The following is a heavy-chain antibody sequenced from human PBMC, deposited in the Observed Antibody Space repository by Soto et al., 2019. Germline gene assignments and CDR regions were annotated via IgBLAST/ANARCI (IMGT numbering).Heavy chain of an antibody. CDR3: ARDRSAGDYFYYGMYV. V-gene: IGHV3-33*01. Sequence: GGSLRLSCAASGMTFNRNGMHWVRQAPGKGLEWVAVIWYDGSKTAYSDSVKGRFTISRDNAKNTLYLQMNSVRDEDTAIYYCARDRSAGDYFYYGMYVWGQGTKVTVYS. D-gene: IGHD1-1*01. CDR1: GMTFNRNG. CDR2: IWYDGSKT. J-gene: IGHJ6*02.